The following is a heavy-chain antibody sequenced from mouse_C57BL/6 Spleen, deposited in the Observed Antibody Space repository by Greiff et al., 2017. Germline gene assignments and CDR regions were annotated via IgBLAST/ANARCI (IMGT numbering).Heavy chain of an antibody. CDR1: GFTFSDYG. D-gene: IGHD2-4*01. CDR3: ARDDYGDYAMDY. CDR2: ISSGSSTI. Sequence: DVMLVESGGGLVKPGGSLKLSCAASGFTFSDYGMHWVRQAPEKGLEWVAYISSGSSTIYYADTVKGRFTISRDNAKNTLFLQMTSLRSEDTAMYYCARDDYGDYAMDYWGQGTSVTVSS. J-gene: IGHJ4*01. V-gene: IGHV5-17*01.